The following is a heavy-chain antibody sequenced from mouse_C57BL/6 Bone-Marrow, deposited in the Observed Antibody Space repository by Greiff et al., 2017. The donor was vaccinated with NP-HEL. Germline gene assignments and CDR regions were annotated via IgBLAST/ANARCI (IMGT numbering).Heavy chain of an antibody. J-gene: IGHJ4*01. CDR1: GYTFTSYW. V-gene: IGHV1-52*01. D-gene: IGHD1-1*01. CDR3: ARRGYGSRYYYAMDY. CDR2: IDPSDSET. Sequence: QVQLQQPGAELVRPGSSVKLSCKASGYTFTSYWMHWVKQRPIQGLEWIGNIDPSDSETHYNQKFKDKATLTVDKSSSTAYMQLSSLTSEDSAVYYCARRGYGSRYYYAMDYWGQGTSVTVSS.